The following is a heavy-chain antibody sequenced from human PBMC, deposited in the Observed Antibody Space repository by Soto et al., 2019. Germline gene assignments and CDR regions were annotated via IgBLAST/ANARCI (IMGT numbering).Heavy chain of an antibody. V-gene: IGHV3-13*01. CDR3: ARGGSIAARLDYYYGMDV. Sequence: EVQLVESGGGLVQPGGSLRLSCAASGFTFSSYDMHWVRQATGKGLEWVSAIGTAGDTYYPGSVKGRFTISRENAKNSLYLQMNSLRAEDTAVYYCARGGSIAARLDYYYGMDVWGQGTTVTVSS. D-gene: IGHD6-6*01. J-gene: IGHJ6*02. CDR1: GFTFSSYD. CDR2: IGTAGDT.